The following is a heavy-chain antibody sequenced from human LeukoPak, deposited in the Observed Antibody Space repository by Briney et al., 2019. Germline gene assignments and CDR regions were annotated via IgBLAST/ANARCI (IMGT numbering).Heavy chain of an antibody. CDR3: ARERWTMKVVVIRDAFDI. CDR2: IHYSGST. Sequence: SGTLSLTCAVSGGSISSSNWWSWVRQPPGKGLEWIGSIHYSGSTYYNPSLKSRVTISVDTSKNQFSLKVSSVTAADTAVYYCARERWTMKVVVIRDAFDIWGQGTMVTVSS. J-gene: IGHJ3*02. V-gene: IGHV4-4*02. D-gene: IGHD3-22*01. CDR1: GGSISSSNW.